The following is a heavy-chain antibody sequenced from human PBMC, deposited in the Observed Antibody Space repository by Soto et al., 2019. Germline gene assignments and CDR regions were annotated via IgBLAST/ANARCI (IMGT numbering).Heavy chain of an antibody. CDR3: ARFYPITIFGVVRGWFDP. D-gene: IGHD3-3*01. CDR2: IIPIFGTA. J-gene: IGHJ5*02. Sequence: SVKVSCKASGGTFSSYAISWVRQAPGQGLEWMGGIIPIFGTANYAQKFQGRVTITADESTSTAYMELSSLRSEDTAVYYCARFYPITIFGVVRGWFDPWGQGTLVTVSS. CDR1: GGTFSSYA. V-gene: IGHV1-69*13.